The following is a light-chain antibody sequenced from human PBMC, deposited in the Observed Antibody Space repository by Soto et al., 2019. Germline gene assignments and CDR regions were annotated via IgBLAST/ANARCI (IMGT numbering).Light chain of an antibody. CDR3: QSYDSSLVV. Sequence: QSVLTQPPSVSGAPGQRGTISCTGSSSNIGAGYDVHWYQQLPGTAPKLLIYGNSNRPSGVPDRFSGSKSGTSASLAITGLQAEDEADYYCQSYDSSLVVFGGGTKLTVL. J-gene: IGLJ2*01. V-gene: IGLV1-40*01. CDR2: GNS. CDR1: SSNIGAGYD.